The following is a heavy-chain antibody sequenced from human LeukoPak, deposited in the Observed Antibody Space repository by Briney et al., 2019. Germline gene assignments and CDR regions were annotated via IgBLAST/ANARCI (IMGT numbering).Heavy chain of an antibody. V-gene: IGHV3-21*01. CDR2: ISSSSSYI. Sequence: PGGALRLSFAASGFTLSSYSMNWVRPAPGKGVEWVSSISSSSSYIYYADSVKGRFTISRDNAKNSLYLQMNSLRAEDTAVYYCARFHSSSSYWGQGTLVTVSS. J-gene: IGHJ4*02. D-gene: IGHD6-6*01. CDR3: ARFHSSSSY. CDR1: GFTLSSYS.